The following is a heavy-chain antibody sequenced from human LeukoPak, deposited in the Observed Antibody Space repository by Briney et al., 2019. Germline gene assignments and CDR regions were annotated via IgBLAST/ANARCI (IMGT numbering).Heavy chain of an antibody. V-gene: IGHV1-8*01. CDR1: GYTFTSYD. Sequence: ASVKVSCKASGYTFTSYDINWVRQATGQGLEWMGWMNPNSGNTGYAQKFQGRVTMTRNTSISTAYMELSSLRSEDTAVYYCAIPNGATYSGGYALDYWGQGTLVTVSS. CDR3: AIPNGATYSGGYALDY. CDR2: MNPNSGNT. J-gene: IGHJ4*02. D-gene: IGHD1-26*01.